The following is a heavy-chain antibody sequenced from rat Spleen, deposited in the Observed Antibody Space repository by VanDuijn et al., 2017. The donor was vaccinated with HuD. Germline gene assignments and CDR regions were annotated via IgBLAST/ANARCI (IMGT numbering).Heavy chain of an antibody. J-gene: IGHJ2*01. Sequence: EVQLVESDGGLVQPGRSLKLSCAVSGFTFSDYYMAWVRQAPTKGLEWVATINYDGSRTDYRDSVKGRFTISRDNAKSTLYLQMDSLRSEDTATYYCARSVFDYWGQGVMVTVSS. CDR3: ARSVFDY. V-gene: IGHV5-29*01. CDR2: INYDGSRT. CDR1: GFTFSDYY.